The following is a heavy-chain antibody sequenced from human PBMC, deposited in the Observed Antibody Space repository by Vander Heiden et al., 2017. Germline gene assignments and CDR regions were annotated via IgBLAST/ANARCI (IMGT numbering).Heavy chain of an antibody. J-gene: IGHJ4*02. D-gene: IGHD2-15*01. Sequence: QVQLVQSGAEVKKTGASVKVSCKASGYTFTSYYMPWVRKAPGQGLEWMGIINPSGGSTSYAQKFQGRVTMTRDTSTSTVYMELSSLRSEDTAVYYCAREGYGGKFPDDYWGQGTLVTVSS. CDR1: GYTFTSYY. CDR3: AREGYGGKFPDDY. CDR2: INPSGGST. V-gene: IGHV1-46*01.